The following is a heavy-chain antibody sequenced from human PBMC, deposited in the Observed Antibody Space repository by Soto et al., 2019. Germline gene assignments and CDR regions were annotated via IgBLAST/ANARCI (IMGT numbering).Heavy chain of an antibody. CDR3: ARLGGFGGFSLEWPNAYYYYGMDV. V-gene: IGHV4-39*01. J-gene: IGHJ6*02. CDR2: IDYSGCT. D-gene: IGHD3-3*01. Sequence: QLQLQESGPGLVKPSETLSLTCTVSGGSISSSSYYWGWIRQPPGKGLGWIGSIDYSGCTYYNPSLKSRVTISVDTSKNPFSLKLSSVTAADTAVYYCARLGGFGGFSLEWPNAYYYYGMDVWGQGTTVTVSS. CDR1: GGSISSSSYY.